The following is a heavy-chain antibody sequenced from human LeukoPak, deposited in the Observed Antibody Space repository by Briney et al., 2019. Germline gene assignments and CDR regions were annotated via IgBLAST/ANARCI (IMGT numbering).Heavy chain of an antibody. D-gene: IGHD6-13*01. CDR1: GGSISSGDYY. J-gene: IGHJ6*04. V-gene: IGHV4-30-4*01. CDR2: IYYSGST. Sequence: SQTLSLTCTVSGGSISSGDYYWSWIRQPPGKGLEWIGYIYYSGSTYYNPSLKSRVTKSVDTSKNQFSLKLSSVTAADTAVYYCARVIAAAGYYYYGMDVWGKGTTVTVSS. CDR3: ARVIAAAGYYYYGMDV.